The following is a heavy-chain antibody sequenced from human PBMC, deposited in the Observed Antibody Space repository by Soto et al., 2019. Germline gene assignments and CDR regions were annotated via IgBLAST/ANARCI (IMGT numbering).Heavy chain of an antibody. CDR2: TKHKAASYTT. CDR1: GLSLSDHF. Sequence: LRLSCAASGLSLSDHFMECVRQAPGKGLEWVGRTKHKAASYTTDYAASVNGRFTISRDDSKNSLYLQMNSLKTEDTAMYYCVTLQFSRWFYWGLGTLVTVSS. CDR3: VTLQFSRWFY. V-gene: IGHV3-72*01. J-gene: IGHJ4*02. D-gene: IGHD4-4*01.